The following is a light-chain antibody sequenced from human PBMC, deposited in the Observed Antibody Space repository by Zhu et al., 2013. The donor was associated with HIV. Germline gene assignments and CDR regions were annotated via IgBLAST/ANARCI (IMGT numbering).Light chain of an antibody. CDR1: ESLDFW. J-gene: IGKJ1*01. Sequence: DIQMTQSPSTLSASVGDRVTISCRASESLDFWLAWYQQKPGKPPKLLIYKASILESGVPSRFSGSGSGADFTLTISSLQPDDFATYYCQQHNRFSGTFGQGTTVEIK. V-gene: IGKV1-5*03. CDR2: KAS. CDR3: QQHNRFSGT.